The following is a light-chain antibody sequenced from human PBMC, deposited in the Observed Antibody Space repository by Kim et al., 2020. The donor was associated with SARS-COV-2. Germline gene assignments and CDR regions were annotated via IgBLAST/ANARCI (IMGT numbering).Light chain of an antibody. CDR3: QSSDSSDSYV. Sequence: SPGQTARITCSGDGLPRRYAYWYQQKAGQAPMIIIYKDSERASGIPGRFSGASSGTAVTLTISGVQAEDEAVYYCQSSDSSDSYVFGGGTQLTVL. J-gene: IGLJ2*01. CDR1: GLPRRY. CDR2: KDS. V-gene: IGLV3-25*03.